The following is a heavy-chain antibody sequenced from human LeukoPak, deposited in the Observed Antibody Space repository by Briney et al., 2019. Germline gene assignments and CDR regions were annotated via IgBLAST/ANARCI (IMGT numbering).Heavy chain of an antibody. J-gene: IGHJ4*02. Sequence: GGSLRLSCVASGFAFGSFGMHWVRQGPGKGLEWVTFIQTDGSSIYYADSVKGRFTISRDNSKNTLYLQMNSLRSEDTAVYHCARDPKRYCSGGSCYVDYWGQGTLVTVSS. CDR1: GFAFGSFG. V-gene: IGHV3-30*02. D-gene: IGHD2-15*01. CDR3: ARDPKRYCSGGSCYVDY. CDR2: IQTDGSSI.